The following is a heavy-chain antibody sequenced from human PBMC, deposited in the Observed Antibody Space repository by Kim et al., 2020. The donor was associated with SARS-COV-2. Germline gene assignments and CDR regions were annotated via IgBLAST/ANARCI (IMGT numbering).Heavy chain of an antibody. CDR3: ARLEYSSPYDAFDI. J-gene: IGHJ3*02. V-gene: IGHV4-39*01. D-gene: IGHD6-6*01. Sequence: TPSLTSRVPISVDTSKIQFSLKMSSVTAADTAVYYWARLEYSSPYDAFDIWGQGTMVTVSS.